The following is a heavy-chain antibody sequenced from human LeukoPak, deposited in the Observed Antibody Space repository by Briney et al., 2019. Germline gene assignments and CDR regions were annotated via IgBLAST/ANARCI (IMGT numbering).Heavy chain of an antibody. V-gene: IGHV1-69*01. CDR2: IIPIFGTA. J-gene: IGHJ4*02. CDR3: QIVVVITQPDC. CDR1: GGTFSSYA. D-gene: IGHD3-22*01. Sequence: SVKVSCKASGGTFSSYAISWVRQAPGQGLEWMGGIIPIFGTANYAQKFQGRVTITADESTSTAYMELSSLRSEDTAVYYCQIVVVITQPDCWGQGTLVTVSS.